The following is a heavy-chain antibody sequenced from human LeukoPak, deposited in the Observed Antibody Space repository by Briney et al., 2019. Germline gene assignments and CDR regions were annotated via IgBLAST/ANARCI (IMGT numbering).Heavy chain of an antibody. CDR2: MNPNSGNT. CDR3: ARGSYGSGTARY. V-gene: IGHV1-8*03. D-gene: IGHD3-10*01. CDR1: GYTFTSYD. J-gene: IGHJ4*02. Sequence: ASVKVSCKASGYTFTSYDINWVRQATGQGLEWMGWMNPNSGNTGYAQKFQGRVTITRNTSISTAYMELSSLRSEDTAVYYCARGSYGSGTARYWGQGTLVTVSS.